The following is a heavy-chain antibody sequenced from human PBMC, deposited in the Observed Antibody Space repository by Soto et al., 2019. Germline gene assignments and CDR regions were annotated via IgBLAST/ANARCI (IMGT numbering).Heavy chain of an antibody. CDR3: SRGILV. D-gene: IGHD5-18*01. Sequence: QVQLQESGPGLVKPSQTLSLTCTVSGGSINSGGYCWSWIRQHPGKGLDWIGCISYGGSTSYNPSLKSRGTISVDTSKKQFSLKLTSLTAADTAVYYCSRGILVWGQGALITVSS. CDR2: ISYGGST. V-gene: IGHV4-31*03. J-gene: IGHJ4*02. CDR1: GGSINSGGYC.